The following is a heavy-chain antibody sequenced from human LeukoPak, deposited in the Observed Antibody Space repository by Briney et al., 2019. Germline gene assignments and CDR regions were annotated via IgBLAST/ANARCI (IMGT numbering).Heavy chain of an antibody. CDR2: INHSGST. D-gene: IGHD4-17*01. CDR1: GGSFSGYY. J-gene: IGHJ3*02. CDR3: ARPSTGAFHI. V-gene: IGHV4-34*01. Sequence: PSETLSLTCAVYGGSFSGYYWSWIRQPPGKGLEWIGEINHSGSTNYNPSLKSRVTISVDTSKNQFSLKLSSVTAADTAVYYCARPSTGAFHIWGQGTMVTVSS.